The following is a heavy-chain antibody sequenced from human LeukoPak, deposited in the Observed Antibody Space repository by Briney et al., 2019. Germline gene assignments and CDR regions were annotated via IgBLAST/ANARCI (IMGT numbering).Heavy chain of an antibody. J-gene: IGHJ4*02. V-gene: IGHV3-21*01. D-gene: IGHD2-15*01. CDR1: GFTFSSYS. CDR3: ARDRWELLRSVDY. CDR2: IGSTGAYI. Sequence: GGSLRLSCAASGFTFSSYSMVWVRQAPGKGLEWVSSIGSTGAYIFYADSVKGRFTISRDNVKNSLFLQMNSLRAEDTAVYYCARDRWELLRSVDYWGQGTLVAVSS.